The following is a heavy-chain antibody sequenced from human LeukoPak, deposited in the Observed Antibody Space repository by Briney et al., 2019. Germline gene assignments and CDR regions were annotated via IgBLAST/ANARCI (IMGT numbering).Heavy chain of an antibody. J-gene: IGHJ4*02. D-gene: IGHD6-13*01. Sequence: GGSLRLSCAASGFTFSSYSMNWVRQAPGKGLEWVSSISSSSSYIYYVDSVKGRFTISRHNAKNSLYLQMNSLRAEDTAVYYCARVSSSSWWALDYWGQGTPVTVSS. CDR2: ISSSSSYI. CDR1: GFTFSSYS. V-gene: IGHV3-21*01. CDR3: ARVSSSSWWALDY.